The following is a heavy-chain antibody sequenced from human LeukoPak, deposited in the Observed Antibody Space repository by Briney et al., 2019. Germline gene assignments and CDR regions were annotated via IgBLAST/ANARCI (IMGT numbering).Heavy chain of an antibody. V-gene: IGHV4-4*09. J-gene: IGHJ5*02. CDR3: AGTTVVTNPGNFDP. D-gene: IGHD4-23*01. CDR2: IYTSGST. CDR1: GGSISSYY. Sequence: PSETLSLTCTVSGGSISSYYWSWIRQPPGKGLEWIGYIYTSGSTNCNPSLKSRVTISVDTSKNQFSLKLSSVTAADTAVYYCAGTTVVTNPGNFDPWGQGTLVTVSS.